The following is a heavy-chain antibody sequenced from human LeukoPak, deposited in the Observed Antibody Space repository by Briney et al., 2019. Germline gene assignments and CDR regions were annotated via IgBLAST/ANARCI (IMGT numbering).Heavy chain of an antibody. Sequence: SETLSLTCTVSGVSINSHYLNWIRQPPGKGLEWIGYIYGSGRTNYNPSLKSRVTISVDTSKNQFSLKLSSVTAADTAVYYCARFGGYAVDGFWYYFDYWGQGTLVTVSS. V-gene: IGHV4-4*09. J-gene: IGHJ4*02. CDR1: GVSINSHY. CDR2: IYGSGRT. D-gene: IGHD5-12*01. CDR3: ARFGGYAVDGFWYYFDY.